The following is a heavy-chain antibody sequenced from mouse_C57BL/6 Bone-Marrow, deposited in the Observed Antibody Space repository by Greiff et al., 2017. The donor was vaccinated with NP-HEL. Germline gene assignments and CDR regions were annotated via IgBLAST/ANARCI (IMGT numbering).Heavy chain of an antibody. D-gene: IGHD2-14*01. J-gene: IGHJ1*03. Sequence: VQLKESGAELARPGASVKLSCKASGYTFTSYGISWVKQRTGQGLEWIGEIYPRSGNTYYNEKFKGKATLTADKSSSTAYMELRSLTSEDSAVYFCARGGTLPGYFDVWGTGTTVTVSS. V-gene: IGHV1-81*01. CDR3: ARGGTLPGYFDV. CDR2: IYPRSGNT. CDR1: GYTFTSYG.